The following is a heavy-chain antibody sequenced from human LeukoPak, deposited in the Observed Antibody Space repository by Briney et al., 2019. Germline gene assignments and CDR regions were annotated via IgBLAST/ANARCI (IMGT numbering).Heavy chain of an antibody. CDR1: GFTFSSYS. D-gene: IGHD3-22*01. CDR3: ARDYDSSGYVFDY. V-gene: IGHV3-21*01. J-gene: IGHJ4*02. Sequence: GGSLRLSCAASGFTFSSYSMNWVRQAPGKGLEWVSSISSSSSYIYYADSVKGRFTISRDNAKNSLYLQMNSLRAEDTAVYYCARDYDSSGYVFDYWGQGTPVTVSS. CDR2: ISSSSSYI.